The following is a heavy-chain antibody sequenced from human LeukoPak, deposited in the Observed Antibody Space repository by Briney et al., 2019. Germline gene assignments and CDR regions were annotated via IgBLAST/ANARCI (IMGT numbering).Heavy chain of an antibody. CDR3: ARRFQDYLDAFDI. CDR1: GGSISSGSYY. V-gene: IGHV4-61*02. CDR2: IYTSGST. J-gene: IGHJ3*02. Sequence: SETLSLTCTVSGGSISSGSYYWSWIRQPAGKGLEWIGRIYTSGSTNYNPSLKSRVTISVDTSKNQFSLKLSSVTAADTAVYYCARRFQDYLDAFDIWGQGTMVTVSS. D-gene: IGHD3-16*01.